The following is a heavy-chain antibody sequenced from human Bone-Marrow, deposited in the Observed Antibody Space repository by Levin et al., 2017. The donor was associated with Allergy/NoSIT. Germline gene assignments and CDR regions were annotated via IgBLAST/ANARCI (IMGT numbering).Heavy chain of an antibody. D-gene: IGHD1-26*01. Sequence: HAGGSLRLSCAASGFTFSSYAMSWVRQAPGKGLEWVSAISGSGGSTYYADSVKGRFTISRDNSKNTLYLQMNSLRAEDTAVYYCAKVEWELLEGVGFDYWGQGTLVTVSS. CDR3: AKVEWELLEGVGFDY. CDR2: ISGSGGST. CDR1: GFTFSSYA. J-gene: IGHJ4*02. V-gene: IGHV3-23*01.